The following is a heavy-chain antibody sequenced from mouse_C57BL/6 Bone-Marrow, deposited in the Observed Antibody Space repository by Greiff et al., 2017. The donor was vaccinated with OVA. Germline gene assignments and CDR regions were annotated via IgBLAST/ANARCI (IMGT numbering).Heavy chain of an antibody. CDR3: ARWDYYGSRGYFDV. V-gene: IGHV1-26*01. J-gene: IGHJ1*03. CDR2: INPNNGGT. Sequence: VQLQQSGPELVKPGASVKISCKASGYTFTDYYMNWVKQSHGKSLEWIGDINPNNGGTSYNQKFKGKATLTVDKSSSTAYMELRSLTSEDSAVYYCARWDYYGSRGYFDVWGTGTTVTVSS. CDR1: GYTFTDYY. D-gene: IGHD1-1*01.